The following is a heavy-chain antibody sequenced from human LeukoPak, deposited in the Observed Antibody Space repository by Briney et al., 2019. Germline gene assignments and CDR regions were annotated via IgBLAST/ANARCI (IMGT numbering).Heavy chain of an antibody. CDR1: GGTFSSYT. Sequence: LVKLSCKASGGTFSSYTISWVRQAPGKGLEWMGRIIPILGIANYAQKFQGRDTITADKSTSTAYMELSSRRPEDTAVYYCARDLTDSSGSVGGQGTLVTVSS. CDR2: IIPILGIA. V-gene: IGHV1-69*04. CDR3: ARDLTDSSGSV. J-gene: IGHJ4*02. D-gene: IGHD6-19*01.